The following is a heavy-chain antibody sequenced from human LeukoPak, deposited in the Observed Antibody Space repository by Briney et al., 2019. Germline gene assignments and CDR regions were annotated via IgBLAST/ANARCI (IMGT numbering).Heavy chain of an antibody. V-gene: IGHV1-18*01. D-gene: IGHD1-1*01. CDR2: INTYNGNT. CDR3: ARDWGRLGKTIVDY. J-gene: IGHJ4*02. Sequence: ASVKVSCKASGYTFLSYGISWMRQAPGQGPEWMGWINTYNGNTKYAQMVHDRVTMTTDTSTTTAYMELRSLRSDGTAVYYCARDWGRLGKTIVDYWGQGTLVTVSS. CDR1: GYTFLSYG.